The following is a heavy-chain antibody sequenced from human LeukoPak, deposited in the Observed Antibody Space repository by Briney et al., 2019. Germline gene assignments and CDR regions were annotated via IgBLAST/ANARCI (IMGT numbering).Heavy chain of an antibody. J-gene: IGHJ4*02. V-gene: IGHV1-2*02. D-gene: IGHD3/OR15-3a*01. Sequence: GASVRVSCKASGYTFTNNYIHWVRQAPGHGLEWMGWINPNRGDTNFAQKFQDRVTMTRDTSITTAYMELTSLTPDDTAVYYCVRDLDWGPDYWGQGTLVTVSS. CDR1: GYTFTNNY. CDR3: VRDLDWGPDY. CDR2: INPNRGDT.